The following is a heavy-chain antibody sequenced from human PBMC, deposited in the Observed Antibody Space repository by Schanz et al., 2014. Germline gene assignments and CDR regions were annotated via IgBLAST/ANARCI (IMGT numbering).Heavy chain of an antibody. CDR2: ISYDGNNE. CDR1: GFTFSSYG. J-gene: IGHJ4*02. D-gene: IGHD3-22*01. Sequence: AQLLESGGGLVQPGRSRRLSCEASGFTFSSYGMHWVRQAPGKGLEWVAVISYDGNNEDYADSVKGRFTISRDNLKNTVYLQMNSLRAGDPAVYYCAKDGRLPYYGTGSGFDYWGQGTLVAVSS. CDR3: AKDGRLPYYGTGSGFDY. V-gene: IGHV3-30*18.